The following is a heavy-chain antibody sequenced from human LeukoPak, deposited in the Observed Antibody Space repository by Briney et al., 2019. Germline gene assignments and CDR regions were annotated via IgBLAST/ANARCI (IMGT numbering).Heavy chain of an antibody. V-gene: IGHV4-39*01. D-gene: IGHD5-12*01. CDR1: GGSISSSSYY. Sequence: PSETLSLTCTVSGGSISSSSYYWGWIRQPPGKGLEWIGSIYYSGSAYYNPSLKSRVTISVDTSKNQFSLKLSSVTAADTAVYYCAGRGVRYSGYHGYFDYWGQGTLVTVSS. J-gene: IGHJ4*02. CDR3: AGRGVRYSGYHGYFDY. CDR2: IYYSGSA.